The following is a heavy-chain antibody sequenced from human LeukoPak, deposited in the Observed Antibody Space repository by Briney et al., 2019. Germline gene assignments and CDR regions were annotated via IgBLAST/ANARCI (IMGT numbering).Heavy chain of an antibody. CDR3: ARDVEGGQVGDVFDI. J-gene: IGHJ3*02. V-gene: IGHV3-53*01. CDR2: IYRGGTT. D-gene: IGHD3-10*01. Sequence: GGSLRLSCAASGFTFSSNYMSWVRQAPGQGLEWVSAIYRGGTTYYADYVMRRFTISRDNSKNTLYLQMNRLRAEETAVYLCARDVEGGQVGDVFDIWGQGTMVSVSS. CDR1: GFTFSSNY.